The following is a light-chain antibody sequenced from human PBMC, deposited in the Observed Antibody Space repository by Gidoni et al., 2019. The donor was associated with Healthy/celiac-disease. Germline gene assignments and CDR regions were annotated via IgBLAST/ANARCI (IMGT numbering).Light chain of an antibody. J-gene: IGKJ4*02. CDR1: QSVSSY. CDR3: QQRSKWLT. V-gene: IGKV3-11*01. CDR2: DSS. Sequence: DILLTQSPATLSLSPGERATLSCRASQSVSSYLAWYQQKPGQAPRLLIYDSSNRATGIPARFSGSGSGTDFTLTISSLEPEDFAVYYCQQRSKWLTFGGGTKVEIK.